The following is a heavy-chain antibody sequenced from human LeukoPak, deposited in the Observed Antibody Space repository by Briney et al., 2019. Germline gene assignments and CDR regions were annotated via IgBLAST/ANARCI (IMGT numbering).Heavy chain of an antibody. J-gene: IGHJ4*02. Sequence: SETLSLTCTVSGGSVNSGSYYWNWIRQPPGKGLEWIGYIYYSGSTNYNPSLKSRVTISVDTSKNQFSLKLSSVTAADTAVYYCARGYPRDILTGPLFDYWGQGTLVTVSS. CDR1: GGSVNSGSYY. CDR3: ARGYPRDILTGPLFDY. V-gene: IGHV4-61*01. D-gene: IGHD3-9*01. CDR2: IYYSGST.